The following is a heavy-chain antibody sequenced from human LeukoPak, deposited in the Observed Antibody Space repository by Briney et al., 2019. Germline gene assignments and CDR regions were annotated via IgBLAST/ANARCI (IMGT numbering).Heavy chain of an antibody. J-gene: IGHJ4*02. CDR1: GFTFSSYW. V-gene: IGHV3-74*01. Sequence: PGGSLRLSCAASGFTFSSYWMHWVRQAPGKGLVWVSRISGDGSSTTYAESVKGRFTISRDNAKNTLYLQMNSLRAEDTAVYYCARELPFDYLGQGTLVTVSS. CDR2: ISGDGSST. CDR3: ARELPFDY.